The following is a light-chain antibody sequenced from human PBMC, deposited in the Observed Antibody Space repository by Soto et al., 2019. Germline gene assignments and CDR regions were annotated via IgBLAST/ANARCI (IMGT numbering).Light chain of an antibody. CDR2: AVT. J-gene: IGLJ1*01. CDR3: SSYTGGNPSYV. Sequence: QSVLTQPPSASGSPGQSVTISCTGTSRDVGGYYYVSWYQQHPGKAPKLMIYAVTIRPSGVSDRFSGSKSGNPASLTVSGLQAEDEADYYCSSYTGGNPSYVFGTGTKVTVL. CDR1: SRDVGGYYY. V-gene: IGLV2-8*01.